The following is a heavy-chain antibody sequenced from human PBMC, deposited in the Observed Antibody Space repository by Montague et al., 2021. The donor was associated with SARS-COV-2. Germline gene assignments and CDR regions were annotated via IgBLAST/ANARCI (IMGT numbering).Heavy chain of an antibody. V-gene: IGHV4-34*01. D-gene: IGHD3-22*01. Sequence: SETLSLTCAVYGGSLSGYYWSWIRQPPGEGLEWIAEISHSGSTSYNPSLKSRVTISADTPKNQFSLRLSSVTAADTAVYYCARISRNSGFVGVFDIWGQGTLVTVSS. CDR3: ARISRNSGFVGVFDI. CDR1: GGSLSGYY. CDR2: ISHSGST. J-gene: IGHJ3*02.